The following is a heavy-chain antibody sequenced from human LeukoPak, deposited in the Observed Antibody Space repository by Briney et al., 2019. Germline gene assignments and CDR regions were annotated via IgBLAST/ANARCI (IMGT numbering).Heavy chain of an antibody. J-gene: IGHJ4*02. D-gene: IGHD6-19*01. CDR1: GFTFSSYA. CDR2: IIRSGSST. Sequence: GGSLRLSCAASGFTFSSYAMSWVRQAQGKGLEWVSAIIRSGSSTYYADSVKGRLTISRDNSKNTLYLQMNSLRAEDTAVYYCAKEKGFSSGWEHFDYWGQGTLVTVSS. CDR3: AKEKGFSSGWEHFDY. V-gene: IGHV3-23*01.